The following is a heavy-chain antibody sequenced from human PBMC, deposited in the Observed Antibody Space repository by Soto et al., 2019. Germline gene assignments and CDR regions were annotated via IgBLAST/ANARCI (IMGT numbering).Heavy chain of an antibody. Sequence: PSETLSLTCTVSGGSISSYYWSWIRQPPGKGLEWIGYIYYSGSTNYNPSLKSRATISVDTSKNQFSLKLSSVTAADTAVYCCARDRLAARPNYYYYYGMDVWGQGTTVTVSS. CDR3: ARDRLAARPNYYYYYGMDV. D-gene: IGHD6-6*01. J-gene: IGHJ6*02. CDR2: IYYSGST. CDR1: GGSISSYY. V-gene: IGHV4-59*01.